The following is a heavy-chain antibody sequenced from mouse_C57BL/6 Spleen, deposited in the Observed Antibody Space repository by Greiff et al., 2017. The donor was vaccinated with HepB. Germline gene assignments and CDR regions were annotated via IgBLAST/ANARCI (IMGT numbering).Heavy chain of an antibody. V-gene: IGHV5-4*03. CDR3: AREEGYFDY. Sequence: EVKLQESGGGLVKPGGSLKLSCAASGFTFSSYAMSWVRQTPEKRLEWVATISDGGSYTYYPDNVKGRFTISRDNAKNNLYLQMSHLKSEDTAMYYCAREEGYFDYWGQGTTLTVSS. J-gene: IGHJ2*01. CDR2: ISDGGSYT. CDR1: GFTFSSYA.